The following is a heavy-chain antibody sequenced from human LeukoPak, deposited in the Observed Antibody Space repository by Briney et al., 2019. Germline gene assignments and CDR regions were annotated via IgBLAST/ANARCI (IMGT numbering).Heavy chain of an antibody. D-gene: IGHD3-10*01. Sequence: ASVKVSCKASGYTFTSYDINWVRQATGPGLEWMGWMNPNSGNTGYAQKFQGRVTMTRNTSISTAYMELSSLRSEDTAVYYCARAYVGLLWFGEGYYYYYMDVWGKGTTVTISS. V-gene: IGHV1-8*01. J-gene: IGHJ6*03. CDR3: ARAYVGLLWFGEGYYYYYMDV. CDR2: MNPNSGNT. CDR1: GYTFTSYD.